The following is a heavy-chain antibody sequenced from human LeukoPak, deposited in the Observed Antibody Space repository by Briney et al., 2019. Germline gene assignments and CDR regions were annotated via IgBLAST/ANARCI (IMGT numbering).Heavy chain of an antibody. Sequence: SETLSLTCTVSGGSISSYYWSWIRPPAGKGLEWIGRIYTSGSTNYNPSLKSRVTISVDKSKNKFSPKLSSVTAADTAVYYCASLYSSSSRVDYWGQGTLVTVSS. CDR1: GGSISSYY. D-gene: IGHD6-6*01. J-gene: IGHJ4*02. CDR3: ASLYSSSSRVDY. V-gene: IGHV4-4*07. CDR2: IYTSGST.